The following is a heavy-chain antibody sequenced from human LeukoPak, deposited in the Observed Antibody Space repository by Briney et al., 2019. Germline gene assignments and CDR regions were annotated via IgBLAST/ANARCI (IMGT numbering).Heavy chain of an antibody. D-gene: IGHD2-15*01. CDR1: GFTFSGSA. CDR2: ISISSNYI. Sequence: GGSLRLSCAASGFTFSGSAMNWVRQAPGKGLEWVSCISISSNYIYYPDSVKGRFTISRDNAKNSLYLQMNSLRAEDTAVYYCARDGGGGLDYWGQGTLVTVSS. CDR3: ARDGGGGLDY. V-gene: IGHV3-21*01. J-gene: IGHJ4*02.